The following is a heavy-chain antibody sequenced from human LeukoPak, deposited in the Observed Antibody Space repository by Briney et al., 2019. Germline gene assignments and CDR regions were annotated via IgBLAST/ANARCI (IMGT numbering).Heavy chain of an antibody. CDR3: AKAGAMSPPTVDY. Sequence: ASVKVSCKASGYTFTRYAMNWVRQAPGQGLEWMGWINTNTGNPTYAQGFTGRFVLSLDTSVSTAYLQISSLKAEDTAVYYCAKAGAMSPPTVDYWGQGTLVTVSS. J-gene: IGHJ4*02. V-gene: IGHV7-4-1*02. CDR2: INTNTGNP. CDR1: GYTFTRYA.